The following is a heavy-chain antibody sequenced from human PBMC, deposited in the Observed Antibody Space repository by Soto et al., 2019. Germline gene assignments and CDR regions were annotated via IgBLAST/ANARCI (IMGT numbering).Heavy chain of an antibody. D-gene: IGHD6-6*01. J-gene: IGHJ3*02. V-gene: IGHV3-30*03. CDR2: ISYDGSNK. Sequence: QVQLVESGGGVVQPGRSLRLSCAASGFTFSSYGMHWVRQAPGKGLEWVAVISYDGSNKYYADSVKGRFTISRDNSKNTLYLQMNSLRAEDTAVYYCAASSIAAPSGAFDIWGQGTMVTVSS. CDR3: AASSIAAPSGAFDI. CDR1: GFTFSSYG.